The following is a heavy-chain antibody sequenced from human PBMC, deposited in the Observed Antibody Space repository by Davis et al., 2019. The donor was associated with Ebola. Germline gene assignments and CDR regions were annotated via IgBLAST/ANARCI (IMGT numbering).Heavy chain of an antibody. CDR3: ATLPGGRGMDV. CDR2: ISSSGSTI. D-gene: IGHD3-10*01. J-gene: IGHJ6*02. V-gene: IGHV3-48*03. Sequence: GESLKISCAASGFTFSSYEMNWVRQAPGKGLEWVSYISSSGSTIYYADSVKGRFTISRDNAKNSIYLEMNDLRVDDTAVYYCATLPGGRGMDVWGQGTTVTVSS. CDR1: GFTFSSYE.